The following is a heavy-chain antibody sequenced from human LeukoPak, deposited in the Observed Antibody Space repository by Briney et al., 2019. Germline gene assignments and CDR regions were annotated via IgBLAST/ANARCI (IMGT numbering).Heavy chain of an antibody. V-gene: IGHV4-30-2*01. D-gene: IGHD6-13*01. CDR3: ARDVAAAGMRYFDY. CDR1: GGSISSGGYS. Sequence: PSETLSLTCAVSGGSISSGGYSWSWIRQPPGKGLEWIGYIYHSGSTYYNSSLKSRVTISVDRSKNQFSLKLSSVTAADTAVYYCARDVAAAGMRYFDYWGQGTLVTVSS. CDR2: IYHSGST. J-gene: IGHJ4*02.